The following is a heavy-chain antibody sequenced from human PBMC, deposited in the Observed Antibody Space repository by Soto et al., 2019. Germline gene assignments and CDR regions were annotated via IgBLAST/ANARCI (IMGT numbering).Heavy chain of an antibody. J-gene: IGHJ6*02. CDR3: ARDYYGSGSPYYGMDV. CDR2: INHSGST. D-gene: IGHD3-10*01. CDR1: GGSFSGYY. V-gene: IGHV4-34*01. Sequence: PSETLSLTCAVYGGSFSGYYWSWIRQPPGKGLEWIGEINHSGSTNYNPSLKSRVTISVDTSKNQFSLKLSSVTAADTAVYYCARDYYGSGSPYYGMDVWGQGTTVTVAS.